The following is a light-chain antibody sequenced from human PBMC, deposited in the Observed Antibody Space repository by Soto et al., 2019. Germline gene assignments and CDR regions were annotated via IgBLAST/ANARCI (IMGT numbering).Light chain of an antibody. Sequence: AIQMTQSPSSLSSSFLERFTITFRASQAIRNDLGWYQQKPGKAPNLXIFGASNLQAGVPVRFSASGSGTNFTLTISNLQPEDFASYYCLQDYTYPWTFGQGTKVDI. CDR1: QAIRND. J-gene: IGKJ1*01. CDR3: LQDYTYPWT. V-gene: IGKV1-6*02. CDR2: GAS.